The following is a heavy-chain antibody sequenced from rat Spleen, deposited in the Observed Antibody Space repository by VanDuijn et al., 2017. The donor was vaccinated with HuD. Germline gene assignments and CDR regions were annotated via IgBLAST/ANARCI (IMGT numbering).Heavy chain of an antibody. CDR1: GLSLTSNS. D-gene: IGHD1-12*02. J-gene: IGHJ3*01. V-gene: IGHV3-3*01. CDR3: ARSDGTHYYLPFAN. CDR2: VNSAGST. Sequence: VQLKESGPGLVQPSQTLSLTCTVSGLSLTSNSVSWIRQPPGKGLEWMGYVNSAGSTIYNPSLESRISITRDTSKNQFFLQVNSVTTEDTGTYFCARSDGTHYYLPFANWGQGTLVTVSS.